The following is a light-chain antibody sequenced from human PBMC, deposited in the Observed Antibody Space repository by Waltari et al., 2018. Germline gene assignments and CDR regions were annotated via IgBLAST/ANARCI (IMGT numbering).Light chain of an antibody. J-gene: IGKJ1*01. CDR2: KAS. CDR1: QSISTW. V-gene: IGKV1-5*03. Sequence: TCRASQSISTWLAWYQQKPGKAPNLLIYKASTLQSGVPLRFGGSGSATEFTLTSSSLQPDDFATYYCQQYNSYPWTFGQGTKVEIK. CDR3: QQYNSYPWT.